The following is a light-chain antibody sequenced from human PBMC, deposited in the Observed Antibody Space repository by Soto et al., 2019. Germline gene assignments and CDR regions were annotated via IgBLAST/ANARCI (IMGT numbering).Light chain of an antibody. V-gene: IGKV3D-20*01. J-gene: IGKJ4*01. Sequence: EIVFTQSPATRALSLGERATLSCGPSQRVLSNFIAWYQQKPGLAHRLLIYDVSTRDSGIPERFSGSGSGTDFTRTISSLEPEDFAVYYCQHYATSPPALTVGGGTMV. CDR3: QHYATSPPALT. CDR1: QRVLSNF. CDR2: DVS.